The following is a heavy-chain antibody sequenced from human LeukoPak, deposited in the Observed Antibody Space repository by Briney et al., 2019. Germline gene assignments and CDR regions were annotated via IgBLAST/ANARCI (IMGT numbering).Heavy chain of an antibody. V-gene: IGHV3-7*05. CDR2: INQDGSEK. CDR3: ASPYPQLTGTSAFDV. J-gene: IGHJ3*01. CDR1: GFXFSNYY. D-gene: IGHD3-9*01. Sequence: PGGSLRLSCAASGFXFSNYYISWVRKAQGKGLEWVAYINQDGSEKYYVDSVKGRFTISRDNAKNALYLQMNSLRAEDTAVYYCASPYPQLTGTSAFDVWGQGTVVTVSS.